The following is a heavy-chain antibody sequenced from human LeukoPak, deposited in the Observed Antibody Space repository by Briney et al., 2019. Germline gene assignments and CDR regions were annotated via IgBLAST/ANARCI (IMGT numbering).Heavy chain of an antibody. V-gene: IGHV4-4*07. CDR1: GDSISRYY. CDR3: ARDSGTTGEVKFDP. CDR2: IYNGGII. J-gene: IGHJ5*02. D-gene: IGHD3-10*01. Sequence: SGTLSLTCTVSGDSISRYYWSWIRQPAGKGLEWIGRIYNGGIITYNPSLKSRVTMSIDTSNSQFSLRLRFVTAADTAVYYCARDSGTTGEVKFDPWGQGTLVTVSS.